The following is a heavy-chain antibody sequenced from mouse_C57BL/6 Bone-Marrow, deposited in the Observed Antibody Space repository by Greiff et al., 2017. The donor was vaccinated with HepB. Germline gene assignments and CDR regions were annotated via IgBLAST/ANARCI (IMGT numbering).Heavy chain of an antibody. CDR2: IDPENGDT. CDR1: GFNIKDDY. Sequence: VQLQQSGAELVRPGASVKLSCTASGFNIKDDYMHWVKQRPEQGLEWIGWIDPENGDTEYASKFQGKATITADPSSNTAYLQLSSLTSEDTAVYYGATPTMVTTEGPRFAYWGQGTLVTVSA. J-gene: IGHJ3*01. D-gene: IGHD2-2*01. CDR3: ATPTMVTTEGPRFAY. V-gene: IGHV14-4*01.